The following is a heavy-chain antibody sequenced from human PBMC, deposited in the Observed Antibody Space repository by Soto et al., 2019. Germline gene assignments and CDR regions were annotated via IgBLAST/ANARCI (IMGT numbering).Heavy chain of an antibody. CDR2: IYWNDDR. CDR3: AHSDGGYEIIYFDV. J-gene: IGHJ4*02. V-gene: IGHV2-5*01. Sequence: QITWKESGPTLVRPRQTLTLTCALSDVSLSSAGVSVGWIRQPPGKALEWLALIYWNDDRRYSPSLKGRLTITKDTPNNEVVLTLTNLDPADTATYYCAHSDGGYEIIYFDVWDQGILVTVAS. D-gene: IGHD5-12*01. CDR1: DVSLSSAGVS.